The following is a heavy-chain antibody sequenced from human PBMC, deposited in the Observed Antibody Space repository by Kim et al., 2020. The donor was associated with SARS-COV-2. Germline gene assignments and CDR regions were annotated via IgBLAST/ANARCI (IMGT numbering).Heavy chain of an antibody. D-gene: IGHD1-26*01. V-gene: IGHV4-59*01. Sequence: LNSRVTISVDTSKNPFSLKLSSVTAADTAVYYCARDEQNSGSSPRGWFDPWGQGTLVTVSS. CDR3: ARDEQNSGSSPRGWFDP. J-gene: IGHJ5*02.